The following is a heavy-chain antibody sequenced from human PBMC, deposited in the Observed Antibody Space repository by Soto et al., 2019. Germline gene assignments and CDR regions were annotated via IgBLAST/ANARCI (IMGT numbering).Heavy chain of an antibody. CDR2: ISGSGGST. J-gene: IGHJ2*01. D-gene: IGHD6-13*01. CDR1: GFTFSSYA. Sequence: EVQLLESGGGLVQPGGSLRLSCAASGFTFSSYAMSWVRQAPGKGLEWVSAISGSGGSTYYADSVKGRFTTSRDNSKNPLYLQMNSLTAEDTPVYYCAKDHGGSSSTKQTQYWYFDLWGRGTLVTVSS. V-gene: IGHV3-23*01. CDR3: AKDHGGSSSTKQTQYWYFDL.